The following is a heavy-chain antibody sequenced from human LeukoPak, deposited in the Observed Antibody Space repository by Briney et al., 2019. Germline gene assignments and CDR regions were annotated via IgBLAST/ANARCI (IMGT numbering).Heavy chain of an antibody. J-gene: IGHJ6*03. CDR3: ARGPGYCSGGSCYYYYMDV. CDR2: INPNSGGT. Sequence: GASVKVSCKASGYTFTGYYMHWVRQAPGQGLEWMGWINPNSGGTNYAQKFQGRVTMTRDTSISTAYMELSSLRSEDTAVYYCARGPGYCSGGSCYYYYMDVWGKGTTVTISS. D-gene: IGHD2-15*01. V-gene: IGHV1-2*02. CDR1: GYTFTGYY.